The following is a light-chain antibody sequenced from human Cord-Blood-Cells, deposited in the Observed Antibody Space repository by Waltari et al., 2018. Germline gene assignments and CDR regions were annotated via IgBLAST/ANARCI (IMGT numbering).Light chain of an antibody. CDR2: GAS. J-gene: IGKJ2*01. Sequence: EIVRTQSTATLSVSPGERATLSCRASQSVSSNLAWYQQKPGQAPRLLIYGASTRATGIPARFSGSGSGTEFTLTISSLQSEDFAVYYCQQYNNWPYTFGQGTKLEIK. CDR1: QSVSSN. V-gene: IGKV3-15*01. CDR3: QQYNNWPYT.